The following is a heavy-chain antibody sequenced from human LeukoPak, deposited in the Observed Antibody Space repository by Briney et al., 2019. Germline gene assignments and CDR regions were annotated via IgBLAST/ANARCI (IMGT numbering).Heavy chain of an antibody. CDR2: IYYSGST. J-gene: IGHJ6*03. V-gene: IGHV4-30-4*01. Sequence: SQTLSLTCTVSGGSISSGDYYWSWIRQPPGRGLEWIGYIYYSGSTYYNPSLKSRVTISVDTSKNQFSLKLSSVTAADTAVYYCAREGRYCSSTSCYTDYYYYMDVWGKGTTVTVSS. CDR1: GGSISSGDYY. D-gene: IGHD2-2*02. CDR3: AREGRYCSSTSCYTDYYYYMDV.